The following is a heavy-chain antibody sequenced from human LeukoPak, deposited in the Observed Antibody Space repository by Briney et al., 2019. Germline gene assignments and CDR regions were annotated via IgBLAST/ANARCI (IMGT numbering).Heavy chain of an antibody. CDR2: IWYDGSNK. Sequence: SCKASGYTFTSYGISWVRQAPGKGLEWVAVIWYDGSNKYYADSVKGRFTISRDNSKNTLYLQMNSLRAEDTAVYYCARDLRGYCSSTSCLPASDYYYGMDVWGQGTTVTVSS. D-gene: IGHD2-2*01. V-gene: IGHV3-33*01. CDR1: GYTFTSYG. CDR3: ARDLRGYCSSTSCLPASDYYYGMDV. J-gene: IGHJ6*02.